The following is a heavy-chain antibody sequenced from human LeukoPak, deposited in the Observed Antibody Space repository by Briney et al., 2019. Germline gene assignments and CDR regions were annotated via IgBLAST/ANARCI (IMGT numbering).Heavy chain of an antibody. J-gene: IGHJ6*03. D-gene: IGHD2-15*01. CDR1: GGTFSSYA. CDR2: IIPIFGTA. V-gene: IGHV1-69*06. Sequence: ASVKVSCKASGGTFSSYAISWVRQAPGQGLEWMGGIIPIFGTANYAQKFQGRVTITADKSTSTAYMELSSLRSEDTAVYYCARCRFQGCYMDVWGKGTTVTVSS. CDR3: ARCRFQGCYMDV.